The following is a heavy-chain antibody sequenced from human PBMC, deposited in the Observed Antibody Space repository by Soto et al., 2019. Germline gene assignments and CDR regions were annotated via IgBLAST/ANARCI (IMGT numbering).Heavy chain of an antibody. CDR3: AGARITAMLDY. CDR2: IYYSGST. V-gene: IGHV4-59*01. D-gene: IGHD5-18*01. Sequence: PSETLSLTCTVSGGSISSYYWSWIRQPPGKGLEWIGYIYYSGSTNYNPSLKSRVTISVDTSKNQFSLKLSSVTAADTAVYYCAGARITAMLDYWGQGTLVTVSS. J-gene: IGHJ4*02. CDR1: GGSISSYY.